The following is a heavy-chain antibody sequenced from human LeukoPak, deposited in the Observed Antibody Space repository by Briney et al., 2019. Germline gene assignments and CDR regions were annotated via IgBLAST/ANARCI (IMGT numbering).Heavy chain of an antibody. CDR3: ARDNRGSSFYYYYYMDV. J-gene: IGHJ6*03. Sequence: GGSLRLSCAASGFTFSNYDMSWVRQAPGKGLEWVSPISDSGGSTYYADSVKGRFTISRDNAKNSLYLQMNSLRAEDTAVYYCARDNRGSSFYYYYYMDVWGKGTTVTVSS. CDR1: GFTFSNYD. CDR2: ISDSGGST. D-gene: IGHD6-6*01. V-gene: IGHV3-23*01.